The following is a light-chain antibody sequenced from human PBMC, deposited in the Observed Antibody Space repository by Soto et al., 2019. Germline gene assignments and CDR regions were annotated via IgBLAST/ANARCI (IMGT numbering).Light chain of an antibody. CDR3: QQYGSSPRT. CDR1: QSVSSSY. V-gene: IGKV3-20*01. Sequence: EIVLTQSPGTLSLSPGERATLSCRASQSVSSSYLAWYQKQPGQAPRLLIYGASSRATGIPDRFSGSGSGTDFTLTISRLEPEDFAVYYCQQYGSSPRTFGQGTKVDIK. CDR2: GAS. J-gene: IGKJ1*01.